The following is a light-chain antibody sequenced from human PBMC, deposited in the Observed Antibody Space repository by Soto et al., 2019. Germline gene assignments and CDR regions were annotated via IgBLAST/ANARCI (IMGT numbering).Light chain of an antibody. CDR2: RNN. CDR1: SSNIGSNY. Sequence: VVTQPPSASGTPGQRVTISCSGSSSNIGSNYVYWYQQLPGTAPKLLIYRNNQRPSGVPDRFSGSKSGTSASLAISGLRSEDEADYYCAAWDDSLSGYVFGTGTKLTVL. V-gene: IGLV1-47*01. CDR3: AAWDDSLSGYV. J-gene: IGLJ1*01.